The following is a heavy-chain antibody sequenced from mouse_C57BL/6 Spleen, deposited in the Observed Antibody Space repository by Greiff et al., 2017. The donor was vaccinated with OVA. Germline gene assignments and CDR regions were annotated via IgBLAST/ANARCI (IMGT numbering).Heavy chain of an antibody. CDR3: AREDYCYGSSSYFDY. CDR1: GYTFTSYW. V-gene: IGHV1-74*01. CDR2: IHPSDSDT. D-gene: IGHD1-1*01. J-gene: IGHJ2*01. Sequence: QVQLQQPGAELVKPGASVKVSCKASGYTFTSYWMHWVKQRPGQGLEWIGRIHPSDSDTNYNQKFKGKATLTVDKSSSTAYMQLSSLTSEDSAVYYCAREDYCYGSSSYFDYWGQGTTLTVSS.